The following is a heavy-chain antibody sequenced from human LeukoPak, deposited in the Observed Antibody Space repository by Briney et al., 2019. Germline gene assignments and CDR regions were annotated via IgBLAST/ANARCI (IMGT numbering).Heavy chain of an antibody. CDR3: ASCIVDTATWFDP. J-gene: IGHJ5*02. Sequence: PSETLSLTCAVYGGSFSGYYWSWIRQPPGKGLEWIGEINHSGSTNYSPSLKSRVTISVDTSKNQFSLKLSSVTAADTAVYYCASCIVDTATWFDPWGQGTLVTVSS. D-gene: IGHD5-18*01. CDR1: GGSFSGYY. CDR2: INHSGST. V-gene: IGHV4-34*01.